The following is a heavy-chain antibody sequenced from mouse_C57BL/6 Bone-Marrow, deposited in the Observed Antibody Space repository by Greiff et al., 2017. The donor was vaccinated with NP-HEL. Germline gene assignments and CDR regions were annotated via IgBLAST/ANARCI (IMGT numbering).Heavy chain of an antibody. CDR3: TRDYSNVHGYFEV. V-gene: IGHV5-9-1*02. D-gene: IGHD2-5*01. CDR2: ISSGGDYI. J-gene: IGHJ1*03. Sequence: DVQLVESGEGLVKPGSSLKLSCAASGFTFSSYAMSWVRQTPEKRLEWVAYISSGGDYIYYADTVKGRFTISRDTARNTLYLQMSSLKSEDTAMYYCTRDYSNVHGYFEVWGTGNTVTVSS. CDR1: GFTFSSYA.